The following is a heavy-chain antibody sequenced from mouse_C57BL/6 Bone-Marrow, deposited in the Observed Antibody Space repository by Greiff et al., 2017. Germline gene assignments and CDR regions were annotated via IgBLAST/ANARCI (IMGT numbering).Heavy chain of an antibody. J-gene: IGHJ1*03. CDR1: GYTFTSYD. CDR3: ARGASWYFDV. V-gene: IGHV1-85*01. Sequence: VKLMESGPELVKPGASVKLSCKASGYTFTSYDINWVKQRPGQGLEWIGWIYPRDGSTKYNEKFKGKATLTVDTSSSTAYMELHSLTSEDSAVYFCARGASWYFDVWGTGTTVTVSS. CDR2: IYPRDGST.